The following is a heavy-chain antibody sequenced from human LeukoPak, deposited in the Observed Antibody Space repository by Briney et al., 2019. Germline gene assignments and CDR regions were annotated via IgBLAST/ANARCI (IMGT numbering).Heavy chain of an antibody. CDR1: GYTFTSYG. J-gene: IGHJ4*02. CDR2: IIPMFRTA. CDR3: ARDASIHDSSSYYFLW. Sequence: SVKVSCKASGYTFTSYGISWVRQAPGQGLEWMGGIIPMFRTANYAQKFRGRVTITADESTSTAYMELNSLRSEDTAVYYCARDASIHDSSSYYFLWWGQGTLVTVSS. D-gene: IGHD3-22*01. V-gene: IGHV1-69*13.